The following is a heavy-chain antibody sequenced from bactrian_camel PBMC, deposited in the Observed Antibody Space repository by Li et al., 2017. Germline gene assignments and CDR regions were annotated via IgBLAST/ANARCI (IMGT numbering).Heavy chain of an antibody. J-gene: IGHJ4*01. V-gene: IGHV3S53*01. Sequence: QVQLVESGGGSVQAGGSLRLSCAGSGYTISNNCMGWFRQTPGKEREEVARGYTADGSTTYRDSVKGRFTISLDIAKNTVYLQMNDLKPEDTAMYYCAAGPRYRDNCFRFEYNYWGQGTQVTVS. CDR2: YTADGST. CDR1: GYTISNNC. CDR3: AAGPRYRDNCFRFEYNY. D-gene: IGHD6*01.